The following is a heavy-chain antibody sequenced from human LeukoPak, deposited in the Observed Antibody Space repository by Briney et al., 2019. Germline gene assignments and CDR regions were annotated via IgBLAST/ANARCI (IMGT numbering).Heavy chain of an antibody. CDR1: GGSISSGGYS. V-gene: IGHV4-30-2*01. CDR3: ARGNLAAGDAFDI. CDR2: IYHSGST. D-gene: IGHD6-13*01. J-gene: IGHJ3*02. Sequence: SETLSLTCAVSGGSISSGGYSWSWIRQPPGKGLEWIGYIYHSGSTYYNPSLKSRVTISVDRSKNQFSLKLSSVTAADTAVYYCARGNLAAGDAFDIWGQGTMVTVSS.